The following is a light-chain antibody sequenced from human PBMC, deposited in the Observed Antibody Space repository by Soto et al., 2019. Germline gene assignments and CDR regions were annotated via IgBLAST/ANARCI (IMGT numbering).Light chain of an antibody. V-gene: IGKV1-5*03. J-gene: IGKJ1*01. Sequence: DIPMTQSPSTLSASVGDSVTITCRASQSISSWLAWYQQKPGKAPKLLIYKASSLESGVPSRFSGSGSGTEFTLTISSLQPDDCATYYYQQYNSYWTFGQGTKVEIK. CDR3: QQYNSYWT. CDR2: KAS. CDR1: QSISSW.